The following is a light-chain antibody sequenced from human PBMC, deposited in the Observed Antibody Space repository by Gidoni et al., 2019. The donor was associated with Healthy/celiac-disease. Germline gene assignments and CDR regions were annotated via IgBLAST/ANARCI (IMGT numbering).Light chain of an antibody. CDR2: AAS. J-gene: IGKJ1*01. CDR1: QSISSY. CDR3: QQSYSTPWT. V-gene: IGKV1-39*01. Sequence: DIQMTQSPSSLSASVGDRVTITCRASQSISSYLNWYQQKPAKAPKLLIYAASSLQSGVPSRFSSSGSATDFTLTISSLQPEDFATDYCQQSYSTPWTFXQXTKVEIK.